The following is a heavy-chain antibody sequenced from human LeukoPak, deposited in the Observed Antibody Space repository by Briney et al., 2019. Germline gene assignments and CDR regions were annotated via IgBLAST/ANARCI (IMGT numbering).Heavy chain of an antibody. CDR3: ARDWPSEWQQLPDYDAVDI. Sequence: PGGPLRLSCAASGFTFSSYAMGWVRQPPGKGLEWVSTISGSGGSKYYADSVKGGFTISRDNSKNTLYLQMNSLRAEDTAVYCCARDWPSEWQQLPDYDAVDIWGQGTMVTVSS. V-gene: IGHV3-23*01. CDR1: GFTFSSYA. D-gene: IGHD6-13*01. J-gene: IGHJ3*02. CDR2: ISGSGGSK.